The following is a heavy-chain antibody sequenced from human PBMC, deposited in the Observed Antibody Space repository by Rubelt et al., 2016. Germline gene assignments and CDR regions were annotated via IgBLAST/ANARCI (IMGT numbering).Heavy chain of an antibody. CDR1: GGSFSGYS. D-gene: IGHD3-10*01. CDR3: ARGASPWYYGTNDYYHY. J-gene: IGHJ4*02. V-gene: IGHV4-34*02. Sequence: QVQLQQWGEGLLKPSETLSLTCVVSGGSFSGYSWSWVRQPPEKGLEWIGDVNHAAVTVYSPSLKSRVTLPLDTSKNHLSLRLDYVTAADTAGYYCARGASPWYYGTNDYYHYWGPGSQVVVSS. CDR2: VNHAAVT.